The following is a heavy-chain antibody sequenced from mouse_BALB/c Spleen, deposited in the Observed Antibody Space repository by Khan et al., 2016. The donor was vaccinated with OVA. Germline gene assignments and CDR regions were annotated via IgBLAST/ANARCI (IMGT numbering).Heavy chain of an antibody. CDR2: ISSGGSYT. Sequence: EVELVESGGGLVKPGGSLKLSCAASGFTFSSYAMSWVRQTPEKRLEWVATISSGGSYTYYQDCVKGRFTISRDNAKNTLYLQMSSLSSEDTAMYYCASSDGYYGGGAMDYWGQGTSGTVSS. CDR1: GFTFSSYA. V-gene: IGHV5-9-3*01. CDR3: ASSDGYYGGGAMDY. D-gene: IGHD2-3*01. J-gene: IGHJ4*01.